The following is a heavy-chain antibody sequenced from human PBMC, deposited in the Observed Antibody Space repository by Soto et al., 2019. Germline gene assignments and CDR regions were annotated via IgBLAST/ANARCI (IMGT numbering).Heavy chain of an antibody. CDR2: IYYSGTT. Sequence: QLHLQESGPGLVKPSETLSLTCAVSGGSIASADYYWGWIRQPPGKGLEWIGSIYYSGTTYDKPSLRSRVTMYVDTSKNEFSLILRSVTAADTAVYYCAREFAGFGRFDHWGQGSLVTVSS. V-gene: IGHV4-39*02. J-gene: IGHJ4*02. D-gene: IGHD3-10*01. CDR3: AREFAGFGRFDH. CDR1: GGSIASADYY.